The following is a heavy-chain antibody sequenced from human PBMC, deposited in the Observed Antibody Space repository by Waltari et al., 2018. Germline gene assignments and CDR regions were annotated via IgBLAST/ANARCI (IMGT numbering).Heavy chain of an antibody. CDR1: GDSISGSRNY. J-gene: IGHJ4*02. CDR2: IYYSGTT. D-gene: IGHD3-3*01. V-gene: IGHV4-39*01. Sequence: QMELQESGPRLVKPSETLSLTCNVSGDSISGSRNYWAWLRQPPGKNLQWIGSIYYSGTTYYNPSLKGRFAISVDTSRNQFSLNMNSVTAADTGIYYCARQLRFVDWIPRYFDSWGRGTLATVSS. CDR3: ARQLRFVDWIPRYFDS.